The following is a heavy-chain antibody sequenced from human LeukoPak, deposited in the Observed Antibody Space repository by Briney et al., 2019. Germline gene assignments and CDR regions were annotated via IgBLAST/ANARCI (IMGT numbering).Heavy chain of an antibody. Sequence: GGSLRLSCAASGFTFSSYAMSWVRQAPGKGLEWVSALAASGGSTFYVDSVKGRFTVSRDNSKNTLYLQMNRLRAEDTAVYYCAKNQGDHDSGTHSNWFDPWGQGTLVTVSS. CDR2: LAASGGST. CDR1: GFTFSSYA. D-gene: IGHD3-22*01. V-gene: IGHV3-23*01. J-gene: IGHJ5*02. CDR3: AKNQGDHDSGTHSNWFDP.